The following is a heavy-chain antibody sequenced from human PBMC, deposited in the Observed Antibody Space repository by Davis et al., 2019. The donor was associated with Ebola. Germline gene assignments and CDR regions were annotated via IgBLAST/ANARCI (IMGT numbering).Heavy chain of an antibody. D-gene: IGHD1/OR15-1a*01. Sequence: SGPTLVKPTQTLTLTCTFSGFSLTATGMCVSWIRQTPGKALEWLARIEWDDDNFYSTSLKARLTISKDTSKNQVVLTMTNMGPEDTATYYCARDQIGTTSYFYNGMDVWGQGTTVTVSS. CDR2: IEWDDDN. CDR3: ARDQIGTTSYFYNGMDV. J-gene: IGHJ6*02. V-gene: IGHV2-70*17. CDR1: GFSLTATGMC.